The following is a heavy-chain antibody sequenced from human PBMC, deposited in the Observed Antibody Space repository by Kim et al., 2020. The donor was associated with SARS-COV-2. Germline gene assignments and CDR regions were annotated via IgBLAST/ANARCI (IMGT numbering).Heavy chain of an antibody. J-gene: IGHJ5*02. CDR2: IKTKTDGGTT. CDR1: GFTFTNVW. V-gene: IGHV3-15*01. Sequence: GGSLRLSCAASGFTFTNVWMSWVRQAPGKGLEWVGLIKTKTDGGTTDYSAPVKGRFTISSDDYNNMLYLQMNSLKTDDTALYYCTIYRNGFDPWGQGALVTVSS. CDR3: TIYRNGFDP. D-gene: IGHD4-4*01.